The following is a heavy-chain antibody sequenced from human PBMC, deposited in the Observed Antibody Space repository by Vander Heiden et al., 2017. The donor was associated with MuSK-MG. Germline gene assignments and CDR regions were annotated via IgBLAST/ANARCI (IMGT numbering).Heavy chain of an antibody. CDR2: VNPKSGGT. CDR3: TRDLCSAGTCYVFIGGPGDY. V-gene: IGHV1-2*02. CDR1: GYSFIDYY. Sequence: QVQLVQSGAEVKKPGASVKVSCKASGYSFIDYYIYWVRQAPGQGLEWVGWVNPKSGGTHYAQKFHGRVTMTTDTDISTAYLELSSLTSDDTAEYYCTRDLCSAGTCYVFIGGPGDYWGRGSLITVSS. J-gene: IGHJ4*02. D-gene: IGHD2-15*01.